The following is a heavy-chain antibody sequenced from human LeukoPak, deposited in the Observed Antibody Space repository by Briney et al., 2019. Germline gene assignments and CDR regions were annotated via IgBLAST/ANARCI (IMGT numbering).Heavy chain of an antibody. CDR3: ARDNSYGSGSYYIY. J-gene: IGHJ4*02. CDR1: GFTFGDYA. Sequence: GGSLRLSCTASGFTFGDYAMSWVRQAPGKGLEWVSYISSSSSTIYYADSVKGRFTISRDNAKNSLYLQMNSLRAEDTAVYYCARDNSYGSGSYYIYWGQGTLVTVSS. CDR2: ISSSSSTI. D-gene: IGHD3-10*01. V-gene: IGHV3-48*04.